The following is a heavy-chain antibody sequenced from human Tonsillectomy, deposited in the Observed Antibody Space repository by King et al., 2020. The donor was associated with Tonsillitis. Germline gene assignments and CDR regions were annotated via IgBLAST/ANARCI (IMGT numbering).Heavy chain of an antibody. D-gene: IGHD3-10*01. Sequence: QVQLVQSGAEVKKPGASVKVSCKASGYTFTNYAMHWVRQAPGQRLEWMGWINAGNGNTKYSQKFQGRVTITRDTSASTAYMELSSLRSEDTAVYYCARVNNTYDGSWYFDLWGRGTLVTVSS. CDR3: ARVNNTYDGSWYFDL. CDR2: INAGNGNT. J-gene: IGHJ2*01. V-gene: IGHV1-3*01. CDR1: GYTFTNYA.